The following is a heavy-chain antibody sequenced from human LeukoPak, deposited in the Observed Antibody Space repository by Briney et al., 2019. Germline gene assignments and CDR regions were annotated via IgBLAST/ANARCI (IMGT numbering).Heavy chain of an antibody. CDR1: GFTFSTYS. Sequence: GESLRLSCAASGFTFSTYSMNWVRQAPGKGLEWVSVIYSGGSTYYADSVKGRFTISRDNSKNTLYLQMNSLRAEDTAVYYCARDSGDYYFDYWGQGTLVTVSS. V-gene: IGHV3-66*02. CDR3: ARDSGDYYFDY. D-gene: IGHD4-17*01. CDR2: IYSGGST. J-gene: IGHJ4*02.